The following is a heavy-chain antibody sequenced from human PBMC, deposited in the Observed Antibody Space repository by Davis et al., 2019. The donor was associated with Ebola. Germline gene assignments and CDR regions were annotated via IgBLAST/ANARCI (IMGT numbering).Heavy chain of an antibody. Sequence: GESLKISCKGSGYSFTSYWIGWVRQMPGKGLEWMGIIYPGDSDTRYSPSFQGQVTISADKSISTAYLQWSSLKASDTATYYCARHGPFSSGWYRFDPWGQGTVVTVSS. CDR3: ARHGPFSSGWYRFDP. D-gene: IGHD6-19*01. CDR2: IYPGDSDT. J-gene: IGHJ5*02. V-gene: IGHV5-51*01. CDR1: GYSFTSYW.